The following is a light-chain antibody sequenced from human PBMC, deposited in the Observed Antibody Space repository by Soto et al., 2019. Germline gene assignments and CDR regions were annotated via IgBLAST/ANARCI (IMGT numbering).Light chain of an antibody. J-gene: IGLJ2*01. CDR2: DNY. CDR3: GTWDSSLDAAV. CDR1: SSNIGNSY. Sequence: QSVLTQPPSVSAAPGQTVTISCSGSSSNIGNSYVSWYQQLPGTAPRLVIFDNYKPPSEIPDRFSGSKSVTSATLDITGLQPGDEADYYCGTWDSSLDAAVFGGGTKLTVL. V-gene: IGLV1-51*01.